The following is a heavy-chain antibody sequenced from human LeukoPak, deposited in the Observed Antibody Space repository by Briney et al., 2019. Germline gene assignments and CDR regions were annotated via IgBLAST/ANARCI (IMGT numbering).Heavy chain of an antibody. V-gene: IGHV3-15*01. J-gene: IGHJ4*02. CDR3: TTEPAVDTAMFHFDY. CDR1: GCTCSNAW. CDR2: VKSKADGGTT. Sequence: GGSLRLSCAASGCTCSNAWMNWVRQASGKGLEWVGRVKSKADGGTTDYAAPVKVRCTISRDDSKQTLYLQMNSLKTEDTAVYYCTTEPAVDTAMFHFDYWGQGTLVTVSS. D-gene: IGHD5-18*01.